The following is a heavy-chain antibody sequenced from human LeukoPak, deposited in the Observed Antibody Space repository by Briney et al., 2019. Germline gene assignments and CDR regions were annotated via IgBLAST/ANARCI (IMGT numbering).Heavy chain of an antibody. V-gene: IGHV3-23*01. CDR1: GFTFSSYG. D-gene: IGHD6-19*01. J-gene: IGHJ4*02. CDR3: ARGPGLAVTGTD. Sequence: GGSLRLSCAASGFTFSSYGMSWVRQAPGKGLEWVSAISGSGGSTYYADSVKGRFTISRDNSKNTLYLQMNSLRAEDAAVYYCARGPGLAVTGTDWGQGTLVTVSS. CDR2: ISGSGGST.